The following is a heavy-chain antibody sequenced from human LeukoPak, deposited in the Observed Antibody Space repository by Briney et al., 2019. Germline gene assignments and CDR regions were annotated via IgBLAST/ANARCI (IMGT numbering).Heavy chain of an antibody. Sequence: ASVKVSCKPSGYTFTGYYIHWVRQAPGQRLEWMGWINVGNGNTKYSQEFQGRVTITRDTSASTAYMDLSSLRSEDMAVYYCARGERRQLVGSSEKYFQHWGQGTLVTVSS. V-gene: IGHV1-3*03. J-gene: IGHJ1*01. CDR2: INVGNGNT. D-gene: IGHD6-13*01. CDR3: ARGERRQLVGSSEKYFQH. CDR1: GYTFTGYY.